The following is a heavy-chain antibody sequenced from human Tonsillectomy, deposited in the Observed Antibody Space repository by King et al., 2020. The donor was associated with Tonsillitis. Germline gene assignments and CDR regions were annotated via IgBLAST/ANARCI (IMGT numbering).Heavy chain of an antibody. D-gene: IGHD3-22*01. CDR1: GFTFSDHS. J-gene: IGHJ6*02. CDR3: AIAVVVSDYYGMDV. V-gene: IGHV3-48*02. Sequence: VQLVESGGGLVQPGRSLRLSCAASGFTFSDHSMNWVRQAPGKGLEWSSYISSSSVTLYYADSVKGRFTVSRDNAKNSLYLQMNSLRDEDTAVYYCAIAVVVSDYYGMDVWGRGTTVTVSS. CDR2: ISSSSVTL.